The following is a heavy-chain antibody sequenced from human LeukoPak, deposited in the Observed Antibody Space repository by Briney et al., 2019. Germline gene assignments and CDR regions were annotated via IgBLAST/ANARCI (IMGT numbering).Heavy chain of an antibody. D-gene: IGHD3-10*01. J-gene: IGHJ4*02. CDR3: ARERGMVREVPSRPDY. Sequence: ASVKVSCKASGYTFISYGLSWVRQAPGRGLTWMGWTSAYNGHTNYAQDLQGRLTLSTDTATNTAYMELRDLRSDDTALYFCARERGMVREVPSRPDYWGQGTLVTVSS. CDR2: TSAYNGHT. V-gene: IGHV1-18*01. CDR1: GYTFISYG.